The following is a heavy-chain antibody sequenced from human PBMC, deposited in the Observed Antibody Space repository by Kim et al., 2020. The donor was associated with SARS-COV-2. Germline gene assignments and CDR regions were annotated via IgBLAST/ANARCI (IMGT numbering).Heavy chain of an antibody. V-gene: IGHV5-51*01. D-gene: IGHD5-18*01. J-gene: IGHJ4*02. Sequence: GESLKISCKASGYSFTSYYIGWVRQMPGKGLEWMGSIHPGDSDTRYSPSFQGQVTLSADRSITTAYMQWSSLKASDTAMYYCARHDGYSYDSCGQGTLVTVS. CDR1: GYSFTSYY. CDR2: IHPGDSDT. CDR3: ARHDGYSYDS.